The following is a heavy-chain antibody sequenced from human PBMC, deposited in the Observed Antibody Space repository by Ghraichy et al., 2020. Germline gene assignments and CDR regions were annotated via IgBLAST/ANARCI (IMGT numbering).Heavy chain of an antibody. D-gene: IGHD4-17*01. V-gene: IGHV3-7*01. CDR3: ARDPYGDYKYGGTDY. CDR2: IKSDGSDI. J-gene: IGHJ4*02. CDR1: GFTFSRHW. Sequence: GGSLRLSCAASGFTFSRHWMSGVRQAPGKGLEWVASIKSDGSDIFYVDSVKGRFTISRDNAKNSVSLELNSLRVEDTAVYYCARDPYGDYKYGGTDYWGQGTLVSVSS.